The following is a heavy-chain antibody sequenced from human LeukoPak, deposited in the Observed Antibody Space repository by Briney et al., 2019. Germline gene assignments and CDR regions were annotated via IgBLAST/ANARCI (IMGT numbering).Heavy chain of an antibody. Sequence: SETLSLTCTVSGGSINSGDYYWSWIRQHPGKGLEWIGYIYYSGSTYYNPSLKSRVTISVDTSKNQFSLQLSSVTAADTAVYYCARGRWFGELDPFDPWGQGILVTVSS. CDR3: ARGRWFGELDPFDP. CDR2: IYYSGST. D-gene: IGHD3-10*01. V-gene: IGHV4-31*03. J-gene: IGHJ5*02. CDR1: GGSINSGDYY.